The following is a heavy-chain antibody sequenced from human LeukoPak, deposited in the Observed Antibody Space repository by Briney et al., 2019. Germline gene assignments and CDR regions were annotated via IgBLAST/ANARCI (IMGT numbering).Heavy chain of an antibody. V-gene: IGHV3-21*01. CDR3: ASGPRFGELYYAFDI. J-gene: IGHJ3*02. Sequence: GGSLRLSCTASGFTFSSYSLNWVRQAPGKGLEWVSSVSTGSNYIYYADSVKGRFTISRDNDKNSLYLQMNSLRAEDTAVYYCASGPRFGELYYAFDIWGQGTMVTVSS. D-gene: IGHD3-10*01. CDR2: VSTGSNYI. CDR1: GFTFSSYS.